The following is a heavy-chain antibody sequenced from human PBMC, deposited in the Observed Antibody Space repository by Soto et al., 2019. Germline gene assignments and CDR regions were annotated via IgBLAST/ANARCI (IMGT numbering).Heavy chain of an antibody. J-gene: IGHJ4*02. CDR3: ASHPLNWSDADY. CDR2: IYYSGSS. D-gene: IGHD1-1*01. Sequence: XETLSLTCTVAGCSITSSEYYWAWIRQPPGKGLQFVGTIYYSGSSYSNPSLKSRLSMSVDTSKNQFSLTMKSVTAADTGVYYCASHPLNWSDADYWGQGVLVTVSS. V-gene: IGHV4-39*01. CDR1: GCSITSSEYY.